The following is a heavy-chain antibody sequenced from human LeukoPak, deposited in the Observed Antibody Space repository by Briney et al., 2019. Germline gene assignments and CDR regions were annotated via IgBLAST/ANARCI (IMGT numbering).Heavy chain of an antibody. CDR2: INHSGST. V-gene: IGHV4-4*02. CDR1: GGSISSSNW. D-gene: IGHD5-12*01. J-gene: IGHJ4*02. Sequence: PSGTLSLTCAVSGGSISSSNWWSWVRQPPGKGLEWIGEINHSGSTNYNPSLKSRVTISVDTSKNQFSLKLSSVTAADTAVYYCARGSQWLRQCFDYWGQGTLVTVSS. CDR3: ARGSQWLRQCFDY.